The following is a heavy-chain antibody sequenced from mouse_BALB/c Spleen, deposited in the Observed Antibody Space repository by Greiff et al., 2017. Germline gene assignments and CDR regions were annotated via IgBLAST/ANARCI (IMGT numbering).Heavy chain of an antibody. CDR2: INPYNDGT. Sequence: VQLQQSGPELVKPGASVKMSCKASGYTFTSYVMHWVKQKPGQGLEWIGYINPYNDGTKYNEKFKGKATLTSDKSSSTAYMELSSLTSEDSAVYYCAREGKTMITRGFAYWGQGTLVTVSA. J-gene: IGHJ3*01. CDR3: AREGKTMITRGFAY. V-gene: IGHV1-14*01. D-gene: IGHD2-4*01. CDR1: GYTFTSYV.